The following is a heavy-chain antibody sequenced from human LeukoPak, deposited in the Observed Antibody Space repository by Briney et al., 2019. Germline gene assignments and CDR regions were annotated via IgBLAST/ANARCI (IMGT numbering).Heavy chain of an antibody. CDR3: ARDVSLHDAFDI. Sequence: GGSLRLSCAASGITFSRYGKHWVRQAPGKGLEWVTFIRYDGSIKYYADSVKGRFTISRDNAKNTLYLQMNSLRAEDTAVYYCARDVSLHDAFDIWGQGTMVTVSS. CDR2: IRYDGSIK. J-gene: IGHJ3*02. D-gene: IGHD3-16*02. CDR1: GITFSRYG. V-gene: IGHV3-30*02.